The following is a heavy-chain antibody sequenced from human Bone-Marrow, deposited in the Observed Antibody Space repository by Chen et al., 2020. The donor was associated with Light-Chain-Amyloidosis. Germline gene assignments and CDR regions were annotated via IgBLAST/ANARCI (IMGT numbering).Heavy chain of an antibody. CDR3: ARMVGPYYYDSSGFVY. CDR2: ISAYNGYT. CDR1: GYTFTTYV. D-gene: IGHD3-22*01. Sequence: QVQLVQSGAEVKMPGASVKVSCKASGYTFTTYVINWVRQAPGQGLEWMGWISAYNGYTNYAQKLQGRVTMTTDTSTNTAYMELRGLKSDDTAVYYCARMVGPYYYDSSGFVYWGQGTLVTVSS. V-gene: IGHV1-18*04. J-gene: IGHJ4*02.